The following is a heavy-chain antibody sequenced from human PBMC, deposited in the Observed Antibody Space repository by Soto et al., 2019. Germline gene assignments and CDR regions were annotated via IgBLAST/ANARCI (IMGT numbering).Heavy chain of an antibody. CDR2: ISYSGST. CDR3: ARHNIEGGYRYFDN. V-gene: IGHV4-59*08. Sequence: QVQLQESGPGLVKPSETLSLTCTVAGGSINSYYWSWIRQPPGKGLEWIGYISYSGSTNYNPSLISRVTISVDTSKNQFSLKLSSVTAADTAVYYCARHNIEGGYRYFDNWGQGTLVTVSS. CDR1: GGSINSYY. D-gene: IGHD1-26*01. J-gene: IGHJ4*02.